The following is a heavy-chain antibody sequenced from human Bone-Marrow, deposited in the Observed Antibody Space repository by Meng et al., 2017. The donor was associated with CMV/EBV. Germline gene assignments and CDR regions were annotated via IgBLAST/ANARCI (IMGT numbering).Heavy chain of an antibody. V-gene: IGHV4-59*01. Sequence: GSLRLSCTVSGGSISSYYWSWIRQPPGKGLEWIGYIYYSGSTNYNPSLKSRVTISADTSKDQFSLRLNSVSAADTAVYYCVRVPPGYSYGFGPWGQGILVTVSS. CDR3: VRVPPGYSYGFGP. D-gene: IGHD5-18*01. CDR2: IYYSGST. J-gene: IGHJ5*02. CDR1: GGSISSYY.